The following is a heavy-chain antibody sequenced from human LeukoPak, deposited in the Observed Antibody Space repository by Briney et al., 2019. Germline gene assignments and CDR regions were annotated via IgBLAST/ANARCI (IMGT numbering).Heavy chain of an antibody. D-gene: IGHD6-13*01. CDR1: GASISSYY. J-gene: IGHJ4*02. Sequence: SETLSLTCTVSGASISSYYWSWIRQPPGKGLEWIGYIFYSGSTLYNPSLQSRVTIPVDTSKNQISLKLTSVTAADTAVYYCASGPYPAAGTDHQFDYWGQGTLVTVSS. CDR2: IFYSGST. V-gene: IGHV4-59*01. CDR3: ASGPYPAAGTDHQFDY.